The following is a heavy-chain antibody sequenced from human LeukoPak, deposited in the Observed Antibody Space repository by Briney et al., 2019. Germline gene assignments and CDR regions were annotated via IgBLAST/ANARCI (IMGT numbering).Heavy chain of an antibody. CDR1: GFTFSNAW. Sequence: PGGSLRLSCAASGFTFSNAWMSWVRQAPGKGLEWVGPIKSKTDGGTTDYAAPVKGRFTISRDDSKNTLYLQMNSLKTEDTAVYYCTTPTCSGGSCYPNPYYYYYGMDVWGQGTTVTVSS. D-gene: IGHD2-15*01. CDR3: TTPTCSGGSCYPNPYYYYYGMDV. CDR2: IKSKTDGGTT. V-gene: IGHV3-15*01. J-gene: IGHJ6*02.